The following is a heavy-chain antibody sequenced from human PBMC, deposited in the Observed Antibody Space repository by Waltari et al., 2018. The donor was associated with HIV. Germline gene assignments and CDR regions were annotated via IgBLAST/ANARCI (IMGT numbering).Heavy chain of an antibody. D-gene: IGHD3-10*01. CDR1: GFTLTDYA. CDR2: LWPAGNRR. CDR3: ARQGNTGTYFGGHR. Sequence: QVHLVESGGTVVQPGKSLRLSCVTDGFTLTDYALGWFRQTPGAGLEWVEILWPAGNRRFYARFVGVRFYISRDNTKKTVFLQMRALRADDTGVYFCARQGNTGTYFGGHRWGRGT. V-gene: IGHV3-33*01. J-gene: IGHJ4*02.